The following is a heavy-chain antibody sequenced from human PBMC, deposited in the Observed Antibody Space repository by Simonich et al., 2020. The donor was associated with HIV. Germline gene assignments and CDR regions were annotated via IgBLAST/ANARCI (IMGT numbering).Heavy chain of an antibody. CDR2: ITYSGRT. J-gene: IGHJ3*01. V-gene: IGHV4-34*01. CDR1: SGSFSGYY. D-gene: IGHD3-10*01. Sequence: QVQLQQWGAGLLKPSETLSLTCAVYSGSFSGYYWSWIRQSPGKGLEWIGEITYSGRTNHNPSLKSRVTISVDTSKKQFSLKLKSVTVADTAVYYCAREVGYYPPQLEENNAFDFWGQGTMVTVSS. CDR3: AREVGYYPPQLEENNAFDF.